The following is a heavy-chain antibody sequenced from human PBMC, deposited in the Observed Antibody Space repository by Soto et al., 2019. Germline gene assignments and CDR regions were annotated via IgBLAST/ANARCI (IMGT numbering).Heavy chain of an antibody. Sequence: PSDTLSLTCTVSGGSVSSGSYYWSWIRQPPGKGLEWIGYIYYSGSTNYNPSLKSRVTISVDTSKNQFSLKLSSVTAADTAVYYCASRRGGYCSGGSCYLFDYWGQGTLVTVSS. CDR1: GGSVSSGSYY. D-gene: IGHD2-15*01. V-gene: IGHV4-61*01. J-gene: IGHJ4*02. CDR2: IYYSGST. CDR3: ASRRGGYCSGGSCYLFDY.